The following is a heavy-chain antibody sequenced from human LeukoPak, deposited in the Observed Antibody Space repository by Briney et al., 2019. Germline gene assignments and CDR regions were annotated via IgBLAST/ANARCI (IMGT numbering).Heavy chain of an antibody. V-gene: IGHV4-59*08. D-gene: IGHD4-11*01. J-gene: IGHJ5*02. Sequence: PSETLSLTCTVSGGSISSYYWSWIRQPPGKGLEWIGYIYYSGSTNYNPSLKSRVTISVDTSKNQFSLKLSSATAADTAVYYCASHPMTTVSWFDPWGQGTLVTVSS. CDR2: IYYSGST. CDR3: ASHPMTTVSWFDP. CDR1: GGSISSYY.